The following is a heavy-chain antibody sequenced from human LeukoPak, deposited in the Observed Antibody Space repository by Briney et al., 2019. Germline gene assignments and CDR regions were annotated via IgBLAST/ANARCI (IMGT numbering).Heavy chain of an antibody. CDR3: ARKQNRVRGVSDFDY. D-gene: IGHD3-10*01. Sequence: PGGSLRLSCTASGFAFSHHNMNWVRPAPGKGLEWVASISSSSNYIYYSDSVKGRFTISRDNAKNSLFLQMNGLRAEDTAVYYCARKQNRVRGVSDFDYWGQGTLVTVSS. V-gene: IGHV3-21*01. CDR1: GFAFSHHN. J-gene: IGHJ4*02. CDR2: ISSSSNYI.